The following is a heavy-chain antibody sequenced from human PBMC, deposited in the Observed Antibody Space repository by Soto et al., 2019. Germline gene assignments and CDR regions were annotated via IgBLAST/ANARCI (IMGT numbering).Heavy chain of an antibody. J-gene: IGHJ6*02. CDR1: GGSISNYY. CDR2: VHDSWGS. CDR3: ARQGFGALHCLVDV. Sequence: SETLSLTCTVSGGSISNYYWSWFRQTPGKGLEWIGYVHDSWGSNYNPSLKSRVAISLDTSKSQFSLKLTSVTATDTAVYYCARQGFGALHCLVDVWGQVTTVT. D-gene: IGHD3-10*01. V-gene: IGHV4-59*08.